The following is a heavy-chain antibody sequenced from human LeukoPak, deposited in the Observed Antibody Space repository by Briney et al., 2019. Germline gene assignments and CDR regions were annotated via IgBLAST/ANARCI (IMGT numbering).Heavy chain of an antibody. D-gene: IGHD1/OR15-1a*01. V-gene: IGHV1-46*01. CDR3: ARGTYLRSFDH. CDR1: GYTFTHHF. J-gene: IGHJ4*02. CDR2: INPSGGST. Sequence: GASVKVSCKASGYTFTHHFIHWLRQAPGQGPEWMGVINPSGGSTTYAQDFQGNVTMTGDTSTSTVYMERRSLRSADTAIFYCARGTYLRSFDHWGQGTPVTVSS.